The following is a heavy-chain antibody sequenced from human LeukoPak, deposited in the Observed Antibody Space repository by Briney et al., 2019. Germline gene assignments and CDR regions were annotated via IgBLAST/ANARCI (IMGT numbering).Heavy chain of an antibody. Sequence: GGSLRLSCAASGFTVSSNYMSWVRQAPGKGLEWVSVIYSGGSTYYADSVKGRFTISRDNSKNTLYLQMNSLRAEDTAVYYCARVHGLEYLQHWGQGTLVTVSS. V-gene: IGHV3-53*01. CDR3: ARVHGLEYLQH. D-gene: IGHD5-12*01. CDR1: GFTVSSNY. J-gene: IGHJ1*01. CDR2: IYSGGST.